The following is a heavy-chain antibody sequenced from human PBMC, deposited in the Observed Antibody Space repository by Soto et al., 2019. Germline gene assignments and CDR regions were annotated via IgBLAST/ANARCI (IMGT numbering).Heavy chain of an antibody. CDR1: GFTFSSYA. J-gene: IGHJ4*02. CDR3: EKGRANTMFDVDNLFDY. D-gene: IGHD3-3*01. V-gene: IGHV3-23*01. CDR2: ISGSGGST. Sequence: GVSLRLSCAASGFTFSSYAMSWVRQAPGKGLEWVSAISGSGGSTYYADSVKGRFTISRDNSKNTLYLQMNSLRAEDTAVYYCEKGRANTMFDVDNLFDYWGQGTLVTVSS.